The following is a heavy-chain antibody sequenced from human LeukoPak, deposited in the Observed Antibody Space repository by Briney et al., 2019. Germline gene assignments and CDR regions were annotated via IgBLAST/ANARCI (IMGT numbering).Heavy chain of an antibody. D-gene: IGHD1-26*01. J-gene: IGHJ6*03. Sequence: SETLSLTCTVSGGSISSTSYYWGWIRQPPGKGLEWIGSIYYSGSTNYNPSLKSRVTMSVDTSKNQFSLRLKSVTAADTAVYYCARGGGLGAYYYYMDVWGKGTTVTISS. V-gene: IGHV4-39*07. CDR2: IYYSGST. CDR1: GGSISSTSYY. CDR3: ARGGGLGAYYYYMDV.